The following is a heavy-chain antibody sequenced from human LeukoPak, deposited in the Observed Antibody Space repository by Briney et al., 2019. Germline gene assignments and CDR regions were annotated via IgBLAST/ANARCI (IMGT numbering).Heavy chain of an antibody. V-gene: IGHV3-30*04. CDR2: ISYDGSNK. J-gene: IGHJ4*02. D-gene: IGHD3-22*01. Sequence: GGSLRLSCAASGFTFSSYAMHWVRQAPGKGLEWVAVISYDGSNKYYADSVKGRLTISRDNSKNTLYLQMNSLRAEDTAVYYCARDRSMIVVVRVFDYWGQGTLVTVSS. CDR1: GFTFSSYA. CDR3: ARDRSMIVVVRVFDY.